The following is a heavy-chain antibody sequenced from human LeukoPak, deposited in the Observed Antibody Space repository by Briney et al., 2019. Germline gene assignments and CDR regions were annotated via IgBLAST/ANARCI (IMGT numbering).Heavy chain of an antibody. CDR1: GFTFSVYG. D-gene: IGHD3-10*01. CDR2: ISHDGNNK. CDR3: AKAEGVSGSLYHGDY. Sequence: PGGSLRLSCAASGFTFSVYGMHWVRQAPGKGLEWVAVISHDGNNKYYEDSVKGRFSISRDNSKNTLYLQINSLRAEDTAIYYCAKAEGVSGSLYHGDYWGQGTLVTVSS. J-gene: IGHJ4*02. V-gene: IGHV3-30*18.